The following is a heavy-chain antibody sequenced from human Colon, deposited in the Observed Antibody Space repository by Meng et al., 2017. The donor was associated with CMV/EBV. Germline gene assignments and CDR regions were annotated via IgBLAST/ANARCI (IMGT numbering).Heavy chain of an antibody. CDR1: GVSFIGYD. CDR3: ARGLGSGYYFYRWFDP. D-gene: IGHD3-22*01. Sequence: SGVSFIGYDWTWIRQPPGKGLEWMGEINLGGDTNYNPALKRRNSMSVDASKNQFALDLRSVTAADTAVYDGARGLGSGYYFYRWFDPWGQGTLVTVSS. CDR2: INLGGDT. J-gene: IGHJ5*02. V-gene: IGHV4-34*01.